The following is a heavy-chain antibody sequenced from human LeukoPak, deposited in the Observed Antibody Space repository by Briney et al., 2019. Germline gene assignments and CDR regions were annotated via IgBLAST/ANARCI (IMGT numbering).Heavy chain of an antibody. D-gene: IGHD3-10*01. Sequence: PGGSLRLSCAASGFTFSSYEMNWVRQGPGNGLEWFSYISRSGSTIYYADSVKGRFTISRDNANNSLYLHMNSLRAEATAVYYCARGKRGYGSYWGQGPLVPVSS. CDR2: ISRSGSTI. J-gene: IGHJ1*01. CDR1: GFTFSSYE. V-gene: IGHV3-48*03. CDR3: ARGKRGYGSY.